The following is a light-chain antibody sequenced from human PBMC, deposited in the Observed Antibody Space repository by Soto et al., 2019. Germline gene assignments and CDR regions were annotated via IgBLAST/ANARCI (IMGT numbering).Light chain of an antibody. V-gene: IGKV3-15*01. CDR1: QSVSTR. Sequence: EIVMTQSPATLSVSPGERVTLSCRASQSVSTRLAWYQHKPGQAPRLLISGASTGATGIPPRFSGSGSGTDFTLTVNSLQSEDIAVYYCQQYHNLPVTFGGGTKVDIK. J-gene: IGKJ4*01. CDR2: GAS. CDR3: QQYHNLPVT.